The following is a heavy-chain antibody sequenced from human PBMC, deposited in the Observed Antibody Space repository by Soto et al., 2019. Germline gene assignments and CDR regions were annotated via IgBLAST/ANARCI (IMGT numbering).Heavy chain of an antibody. J-gene: IGHJ5*01. CDR2: ISGSGGST. CDR1: GFTFSSYA. V-gene: IGHV3-23*01. D-gene: IGHD2-15*01. CDR3: EGGLCSGGSCSFDY. Sequence: PGGSLRLSCAASGFTFSSYAMSWVRQAPGKGLGWVSAISGSGGSTYYADSVKGRFTISRDNSKNTLYLQMNSLRAEDTAVYYCEGGLCSGGSCSFDYWGHGTLVTVSS.